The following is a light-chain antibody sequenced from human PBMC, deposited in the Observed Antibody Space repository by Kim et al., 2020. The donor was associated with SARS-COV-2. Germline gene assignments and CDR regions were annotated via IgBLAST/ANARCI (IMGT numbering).Light chain of an antibody. Sequence: ETVLTQSPGTLSLSPGERATLSCRASQSIADNYLAWYQQKPGQAPRLLIYAASSRATGIPDRFSGSGSGTDFILTISSLESEDFAVYYCQQYGNSPPYSFGQGTKLEI. CDR1: QSIADNY. CDR2: AAS. J-gene: IGKJ2*03. CDR3: QQYGNSPPYS. V-gene: IGKV3-20*01.